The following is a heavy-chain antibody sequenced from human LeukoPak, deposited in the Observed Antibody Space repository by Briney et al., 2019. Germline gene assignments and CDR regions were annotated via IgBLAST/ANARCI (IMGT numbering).Heavy chain of an antibody. CDR2: ISGSGGST. Sequence: GGSLRLSCAASGFTFSSYAMSWVRQAPGKGLEWVSAISGSGGSTYYADSVKGRFTISRDNSKNTLYLQMNSLRAEDTAVYYCAKDPPAAITYYYYGMDVWGQGTTVTVSS. CDR1: GFTFSSYA. V-gene: IGHV3-23*01. CDR3: AKDPPAAITYYYYGMDV. J-gene: IGHJ6*02. D-gene: IGHD2-2*02.